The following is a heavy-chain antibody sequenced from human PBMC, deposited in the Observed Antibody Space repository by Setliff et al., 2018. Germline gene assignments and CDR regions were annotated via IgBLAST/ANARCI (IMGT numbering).Heavy chain of an antibody. CDR1: GGTFSSYS. V-gene: IGHV1-69*10. CDR3: ARRWDFGYFDY. J-gene: IGHJ4*02. Sequence: SVKVSCKASGGTFSSYSISWVRQAPGQGLAWMGGIIPHLGLANYAQKFQGRVTITADESTSTAYKELRSLRSEDTAVYYCARRWDFGYFDYWGQGTLVTVSS. D-gene: IGHD1-26*01. CDR2: IIPHLGLA.